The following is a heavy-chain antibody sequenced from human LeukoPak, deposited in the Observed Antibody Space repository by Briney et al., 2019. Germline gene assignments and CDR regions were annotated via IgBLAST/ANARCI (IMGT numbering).Heavy chain of an antibody. J-gene: IGHJ4*02. D-gene: IGHD3-22*01. CDR1: GFTFNNYA. Sequence: GGSLRLSCAASGFTFNNYAMSWVRQAPGKGLEWVSGISGSGGSTYYADSVKGRFTISRDNAKSSLYLQMNSLRAEDTAVYYCARDRGYYDSSGYYDFDYWGQGTLVTVSS. V-gene: IGHV3-23*01. CDR3: ARDRGYYDSSGYYDFDY. CDR2: ISGSGGST.